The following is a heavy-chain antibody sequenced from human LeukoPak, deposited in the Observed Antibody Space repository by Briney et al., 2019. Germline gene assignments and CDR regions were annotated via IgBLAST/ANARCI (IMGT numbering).Heavy chain of an antibody. D-gene: IGHD2-15*01. CDR1: GYTFTNYG. Sequence: GASVKVCCKASGYTFTNYGFSWVRQAPGQGLEWMGWINAYNGNTNYAQKLQGRVTMTTDTSTNTAYMELRSLGSDDTAVYYCARRYCSGGSCYSDGYYGMDVWGQGTTVTVSS. J-gene: IGHJ6*02. CDR2: INAYNGNT. V-gene: IGHV1-18*01. CDR3: ARRYCSGGSCYSDGYYGMDV.